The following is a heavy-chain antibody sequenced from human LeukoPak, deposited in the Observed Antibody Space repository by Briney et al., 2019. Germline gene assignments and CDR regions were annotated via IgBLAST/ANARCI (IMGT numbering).Heavy chain of an antibody. J-gene: IGHJ4*02. V-gene: IGHV3-7*03. CDR1: GFTFSSYW. CDR3: AREGDPIVVVPAAILNY. CDR2: IKQDGSEK. D-gene: IGHD2-2*01. Sequence: GGSLRLSCAASGFTFSSYWMSWVRQAPGKGLEWVANIKQDGSEKSYVDSVKGRFTISRDNAKNSLYLQMNSLRAEDTAVYYCAREGDPIVVVPAAILNYWGQGTLVTVSS.